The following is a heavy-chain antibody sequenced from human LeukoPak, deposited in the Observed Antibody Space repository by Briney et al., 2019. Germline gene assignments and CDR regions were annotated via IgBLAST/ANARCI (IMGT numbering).Heavy chain of an antibody. J-gene: IGHJ4*02. Sequence: ASVKVSCKASGYTFTEHFIHWVRQPPRQGLQDMGWIHPASANTVYAQMFHGRVTLTRDTPATTTYMELSGLRSDDTAVYYCARDLRPANLWGQGTLVSVSS. CDR1: GYTFTEHF. D-gene: IGHD1-7*01. CDR3: ARDLRPANL. V-gene: IGHV1-2*02. CDR2: IHPASANT.